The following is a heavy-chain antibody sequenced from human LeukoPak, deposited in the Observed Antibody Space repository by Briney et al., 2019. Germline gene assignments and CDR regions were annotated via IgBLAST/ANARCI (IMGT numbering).Heavy chain of an antibody. V-gene: IGHV3-7*01. CDR1: GFTFSSYW. D-gene: IGHD1-26*01. CDR2: IKPDGGEK. CDR3: ARPSFVTGSYYPL. Sequence: GGSLRLSCAASGFTFSSYWMTWVRQAPGKGLEWVASIKPDGGEKFSVDSVKGRFTISRDNAKNSPYLQMNTLRAEDTAVYYCARPSFVTGSYYPLWGQGTLVAVSS. J-gene: IGHJ4*02.